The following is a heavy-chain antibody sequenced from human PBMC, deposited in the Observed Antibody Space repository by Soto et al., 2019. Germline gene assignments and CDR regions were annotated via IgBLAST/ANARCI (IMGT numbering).Heavy chain of an antibody. CDR1: GFIFNDYG. Sequence: QVQLVESGGGVVQPGRSLRLSCIASGFIFNDYGMHWVRQAPGKGLEWVAGIWYDGRNQYYADSVKGRLTISRDNSRNTLSLEVTSLRVEDTAVYYCARGRSRYSAYDLAYWGQGTQVTVSS. CDR3: ARGRSRYSAYDLAY. V-gene: IGHV3-33*01. CDR2: IWYDGRNQ. J-gene: IGHJ4*02. D-gene: IGHD5-12*01.